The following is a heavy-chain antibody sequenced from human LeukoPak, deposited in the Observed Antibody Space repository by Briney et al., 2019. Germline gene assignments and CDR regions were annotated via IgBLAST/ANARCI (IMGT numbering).Heavy chain of an antibody. Sequence: LETLSLTCAVYGGSFSGYYCGWIRQPPGKGLEWIGEINHSGSTNYNPSLKSRVTISVDTSKNQFSLKLSSVTAADTAVYYCARALRGRGAPVFKAFDIWGQGTMVTVSS. CDR3: ARALRGRGAPVFKAFDI. CDR2: INHSGST. CDR1: GGSFSGYY. J-gene: IGHJ3*02. D-gene: IGHD3-10*01. V-gene: IGHV4-34*01.